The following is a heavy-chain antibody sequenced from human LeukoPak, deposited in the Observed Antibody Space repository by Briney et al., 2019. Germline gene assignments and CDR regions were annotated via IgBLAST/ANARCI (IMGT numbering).Heavy chain of an antibody. CDR1: GLTFDDYG. J-gene: IGHJ4*02. CDR3: AKDMAAYYYASGNIDY. CDR2: INWNGGST. Sequence: GGSLRLSCAASGLTFDDYGMTWVRQAPGKGLEWVSGINWNGGSTGYADSVKGRFTISRDNSKNSLYLQMNSLRAEDTALYYCAKDMAAYYYASGNIDYWGQGTLVTVSS. V-gene: IGHV3-20*04. D-gene: IGHD3-10*01.